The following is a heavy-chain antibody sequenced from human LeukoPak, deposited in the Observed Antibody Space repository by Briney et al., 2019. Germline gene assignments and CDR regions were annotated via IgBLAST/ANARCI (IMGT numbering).Heavy chain of an antibody. Sequence: GGSLRLSCAASGFTFSSYAMSWVRQAPGKGLEWVSAISGSGGSTYYADSVKGRFTISRDNSKNTLYLQMNGLRADDTAVYYCARDPYDNGGYGAFDIWGQGAMVTVSS. CDR3: ARDPYDNGGYGAFDI. D-gene: IGHD3-22*01. CDR2: ISGSGGST. J-gene: IGHJ3*02. CDR1: GFTFSSYA. V-gene: IGHV3-23*01.